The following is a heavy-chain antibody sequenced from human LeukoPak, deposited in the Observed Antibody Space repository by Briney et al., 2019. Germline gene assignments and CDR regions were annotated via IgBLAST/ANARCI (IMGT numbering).Heavy chain of an antibody. Sequence: PGGSLRLSCAASGFTFSSSDMHWVRQPTGKGLEWVTAIGTIGDTYYADSVKGRFTISRDNSKNTLYLQMNSLRAEDTAVYYCANLAYSGSYYFDYWGQGTLVTVSS. CDR1: GFTFSSSD. V-gene: IGHV3-13*01. D-gene: IGHD1-26*01. CDR2: IGTIGDT. CDR3: ANLAYSGSYYFDY. J-gene: IGHJ4*02.